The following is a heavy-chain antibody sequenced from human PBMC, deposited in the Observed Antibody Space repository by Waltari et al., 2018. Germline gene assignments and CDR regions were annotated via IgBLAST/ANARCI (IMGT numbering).Heavy chain of an antibody. CDR2: IYYSGST. CDR3: ARGMYGSGSYPLDY. CDR1: GGSISSYY. Sequence: QVQLQESGPGLVKPSETLSLTCTVSGGSISSYYWSWIRQPPGKGLEWIGYIYYSGSTNYNPSLKSRVTISGDTSKNQFSLKLSSVTAADTAVYYCARGMYGSGSYPLDYWGQGTLVTVSS. V-gene: IGHV4-59*01. D-gene: IGHD3-10*01. J-gene: IGHJ4*02.